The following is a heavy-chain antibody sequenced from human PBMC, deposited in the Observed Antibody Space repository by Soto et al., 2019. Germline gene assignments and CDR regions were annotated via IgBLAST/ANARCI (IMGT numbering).Heavy chain of an antibody. CDR2: INPSGGST. Sequence: GASVKVSCKASGYTFTSYYMHWVRQAPGQGLEWMGIINPSGGSTSYAQKFQGRVTMTRDTSTSTVYMELSSLRSEDTAVYYCARDYLGGHYYYGMDVWGQGTTVTVS. CDR1: GYTFTSYY. J-gene: IGHJ6*02. V-gene: IGHV1-46*01. CDR3: ARDYLGGHYYYGMDV.